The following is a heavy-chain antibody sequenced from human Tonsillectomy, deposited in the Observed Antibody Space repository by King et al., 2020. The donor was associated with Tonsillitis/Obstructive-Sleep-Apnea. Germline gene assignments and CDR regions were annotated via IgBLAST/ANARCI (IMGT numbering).Heavy chain of an antibody. CDR1: GFTFSDYY. V-gene: IGHV3-11*05. J-gene: IGHJ4*02. Sequence: VQLVESGGGLVKPGGSLRLSFAASGFTFSDYYMSWIRQAPGKGLEWVSYISSSSSYTNYADSVKGRFTISIDNAKNSLYLQMNSLRAEDTAVYYCARSEDMGYLDYWGQGTLVTVSS. CDR2: ISSSSSYT. CDR3: ARSEDMGYLDY. D-gene: IGHD2-15*01.